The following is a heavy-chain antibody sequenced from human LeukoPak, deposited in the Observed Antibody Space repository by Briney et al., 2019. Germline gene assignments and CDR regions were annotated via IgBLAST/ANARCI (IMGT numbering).Heavy chain of an antibody. Sequence: GASVKVSCKASGYTFTSYGISWVRQAPGQGLEWVGWISAYNGNTNYAQKLQGRVTMTTDTSTSTAYMELRSLRSDDTVVYYCARGSVGYYDILTGYYYPPRFDYWGQGTLVTVSS. CDR3: ARGSVGYYDILTGYYYPPRFDY. CDR2: ISAYNGNT. V-gene: IGHV1-18*04. J-gene: IGHJ4*02. CDR1: GYTFTSYG. D-gene: IGHD3-9*01.